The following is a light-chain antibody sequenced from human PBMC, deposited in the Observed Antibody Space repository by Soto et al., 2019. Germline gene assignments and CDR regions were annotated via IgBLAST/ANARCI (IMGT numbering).Light chain of an antibody. CDR1: QGFSNY. Sequence: DIQMTQSPSSLSASVGDRVTITCRASQGFSNYLAWYQQQPGKVPKLLIYAASTLQSGVPSRFSGSGSGTDFNLTISSLQPEDVATYYCQKYNRAPWTVGQGTKVEIK. CDR2: AAS. CDR3: QKYNRAPWT. V-gene: IGKV1-27*01. J-gene: IGKJ1*01.